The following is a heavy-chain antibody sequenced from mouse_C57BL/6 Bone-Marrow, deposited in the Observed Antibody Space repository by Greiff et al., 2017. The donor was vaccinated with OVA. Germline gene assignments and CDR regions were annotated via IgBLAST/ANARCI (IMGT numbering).Heavy chain of an antibody. CDR2: IDPSDSYT. D-gene: IGHD3-3*01. CDR3: ARGDNY. V-gene: IGHV1-69*01. J-gene: IGHJ2*01. CDR1: GYTFTSYW. Sequence: VQLQQSGAELVMPGASVKLSCKASGYTFTSYWMHWVKQRPGQGLEWIGEIDPSDSYTNYNQKFKGKSTLTVDKSSSTAYMQLSSLTSEDSAVYYCARGDNYWGQGTTLTVSS.